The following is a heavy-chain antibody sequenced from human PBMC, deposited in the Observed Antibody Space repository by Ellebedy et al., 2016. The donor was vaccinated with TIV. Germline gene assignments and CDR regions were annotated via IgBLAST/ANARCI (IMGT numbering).Heavy chain of an antibody. CDR2: IIPIFGTA. J-gene: IGHJ4*02. CDR3: ARDDHLWFGEKTLDY. D-gene: IGHD3-10*01. CDR1: GGTFSSYA. V-gene: IGHV1-69*13. Sequence: ASVKVSCKASGGTFSSYAISWVRQAPGQGLEWMGGIIPIFGTANYAQKFQGRVTITADESTSTAYMELSSLRSEDTAVYYCARDDHLWFGEKTLDYWGQGTLVTVSS.